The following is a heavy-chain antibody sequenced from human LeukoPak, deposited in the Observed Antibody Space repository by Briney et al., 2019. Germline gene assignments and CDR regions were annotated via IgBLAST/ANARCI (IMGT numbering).Heavy chain of an antibody. Sequence: ASVKVSCKASGYTFTSYGISWVRQAPGQGLEWMGWISAYNGNTNYAQKLEGRVTMTTDTSTSTAYMELRSLRSDDTAVYYCASLRRISWTHKDAIDYWGQGTLVTVSS. V-gene: IGHV1-18*01. J-gene: IGHJ4*02. CDR1: GYTFTSYG. D-gene: IGHD1-1*01. CDR2: ISAYNGNT. CDR3: ASLRRISWTHKDAIDY.